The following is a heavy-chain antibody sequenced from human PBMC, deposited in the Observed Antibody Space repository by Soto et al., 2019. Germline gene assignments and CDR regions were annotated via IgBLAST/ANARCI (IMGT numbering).Heavy chain of an antibody. D-gene: IGHD4-17*01. CDR1: GFSFSTFA. J-gene: IGHJ5*02. Sequence: PGGSLRLSCAASGFSFSTFARTWVRQAPGKGLEWVSTIISTGISTYYADSVKGRFTISRANSKNTLYLQMNSLRAEDSAVYYCAKGNYGDYGGFDPWGQGTLVTVHS. CDR2: IISTGIST. V-gene: IGHV3-23*01. CDR3: AKGNYGDYGGFDP.